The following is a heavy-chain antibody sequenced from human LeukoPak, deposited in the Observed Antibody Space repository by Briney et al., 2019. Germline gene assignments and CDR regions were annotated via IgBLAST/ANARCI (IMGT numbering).Heavy chain of an antibody. CDR2: IHTSGST. CDR3: ARRDISSGWSFDY. J-gene: IGHJ4*02. D-gene: IGHD6-19*01. CDR1: AFTISTYS. V-gene: IGHV4-4*07. Sequence: SETLSFNSTVSAFTISTYSWSWLRQPAGHGLEWIGQIHTSGSTNYNPPLKSRVSMSIDTTEDQVSLTIRSVTAADTAFYYCARRDISSGWSFDYWGQGTLVTVSS.